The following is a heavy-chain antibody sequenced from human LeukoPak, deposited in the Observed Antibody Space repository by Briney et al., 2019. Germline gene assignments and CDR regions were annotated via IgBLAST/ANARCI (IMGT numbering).Heavy chain of an antibody. Sequence: GGSLRLSCAASGFTVSSNYMSWVRQAPGKGLEWVSVIYSGGTTYYADSVKGRFTISRDNSKNTLYLQMNSLRAEDTAVYYCARGGSGWSYYYYYAIDVWGQGTTVTVSS. CDR2: IYSGGTT. V-gene: IGHV3-53*01. CDR1: GFTVSSNY. CDR3: ARGGSGWSYYYYYAIDV. D-gene: IGHD6-19*01. J-gene: IGHJ6*02.